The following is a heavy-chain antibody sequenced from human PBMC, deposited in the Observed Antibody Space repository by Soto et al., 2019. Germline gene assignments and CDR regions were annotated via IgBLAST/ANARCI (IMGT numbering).Heavy chain of an antibody. CDR3: ARHSFGSGWLQGY. J-gene: IGHJ4*02. Sequence: TLSFTCAGSGGSIRSCGYSWSWIRQPPGNGLEWIVYIYHSGSTYYNPSLKSRVTISVDRSKNQFSLKLSSVTAADTAVYYCARHSFGSGWLQGYWGQGTLVTVSS. D-gene: IGHD5-12*01. CDR1: GGSIRSCGYS. CDR2: IYHSGST. V-gene: IGHV4-30-2*01.